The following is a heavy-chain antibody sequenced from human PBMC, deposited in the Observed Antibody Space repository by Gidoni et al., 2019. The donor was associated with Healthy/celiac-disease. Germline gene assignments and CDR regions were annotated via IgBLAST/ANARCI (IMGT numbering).Heavy chain of an antibody. D-gene: IGHD1-26*01. Sequence: QVQLQQWGAGLLKPSETLSLTCAVYGGSFSGYYWSWIRQPPGKGLEWIGEINHSGSTNYNPSLKSRVTISVDTSKNQFSLKLSSVTAADTAVYYCARVRVGLYPFDYWGQGTLVTVSS. CDR2: INHSGST. CDR3: ARVRVGLYPFDY. CDR1: GGSFSGYY. J-gene: IGHJ4*02. V-gene: IGHV4-34*01.